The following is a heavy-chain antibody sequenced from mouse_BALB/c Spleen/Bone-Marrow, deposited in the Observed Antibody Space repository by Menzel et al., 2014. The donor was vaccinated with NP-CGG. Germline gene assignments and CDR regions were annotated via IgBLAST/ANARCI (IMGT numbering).Heavy chain of an antibody. CDR1: GFTFTDYY. D-gene: IGHD2-3*01. CDR2: IRNKANGYTA. J-gene: IGHJ2*01. Sequence: VTLKESGGGLVQPGGSLRLSCATSGFTFTDYYVSWVRQPPGKALEWLVFIRNKANGYTAEYSASVKGRFTISRDNSQSILYLQMNTLRAEDSATYYCARYDVYYYFDYWGQGTTLTVSS. CDR3: ARYDVYYYFDY. V-gene: IGHV7-3*02.